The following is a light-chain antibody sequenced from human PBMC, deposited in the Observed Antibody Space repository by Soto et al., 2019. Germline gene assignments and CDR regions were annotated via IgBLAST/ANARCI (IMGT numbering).Light chain of an antibody. Sequence: QSVLTQPPSVSVAPMQSVTISWSGSSSNIGNNAVNWYQQLPGKAPKLLIYYDDLLPSGVSDRFSGSKSGTSASLAISGLQSEDEADYYCAAWDDSLNGVVFGGGTKLTVL. J-gene: IGLJ2*01. CDR2: YDD. V-gene: IGLV1-36*01. CDR3: AAWDDSLNGVV. CDR1: SSNIGNNA.